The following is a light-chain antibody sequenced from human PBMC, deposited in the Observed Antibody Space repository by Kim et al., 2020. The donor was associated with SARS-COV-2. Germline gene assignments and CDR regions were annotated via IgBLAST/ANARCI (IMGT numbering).Light chain of an antibody. Sequence: GQSVTISCTGTSSDVGGYNYVSWYQQHPGKAPKLMIYDVSKRPSGVPDRFSGSKSGNTASPTISGLQAEDEADYYCCSYAGSYTYVFGTGTKVTVL. CDR2: DVS. V-gene: IGLV2-11*01. CDR1: SSDVGGYNY. CDR3: CSYAGSYTYV. J-gene: IGLJ1*01.